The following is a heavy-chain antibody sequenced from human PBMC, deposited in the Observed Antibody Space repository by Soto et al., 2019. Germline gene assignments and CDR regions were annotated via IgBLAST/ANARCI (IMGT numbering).Heavy chain of an antibody. CDR1: GYTFSRYG. Sequence: ASVKVSCKASGYTFSRYGGSWVPKAPGQGIEWMGWVSGYNGNTKYAQRFQGRVTLTTDTTTRTGYMELGSLRSDDTAIYYCAREKMIESFGLGPFDLWGQGNAVTVA. CDR2: VSGYNGNT. J-gene: IGHJ6*02. D-gene: IGHD3-22*01. CDR3: AREKMIESFGLGPFDL. V-gene: IGHV1-18*04.